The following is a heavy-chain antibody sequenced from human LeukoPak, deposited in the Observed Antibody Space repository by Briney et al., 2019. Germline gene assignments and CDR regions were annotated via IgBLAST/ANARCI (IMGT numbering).Heavy chain of an antibody. D-gene: IGHD6-13*01. Sequence: SETLSLTCAVYGGSFSGYYWSWIREPPGKGLEWIGEINHSGSTNYNPSRKSRGTISVDTSKNQFSLKLSSVPAEDTTVYYCARGARTKPVSSSWYYFDYWGQGTLVTVSS. CDR2: INHSGST. J-gene: IGHJ4*02. CDR1: GGSFSGYY. CDR3: ARGARTKPVSSSWYYFDY. V-gene: IGHV4-34*01.